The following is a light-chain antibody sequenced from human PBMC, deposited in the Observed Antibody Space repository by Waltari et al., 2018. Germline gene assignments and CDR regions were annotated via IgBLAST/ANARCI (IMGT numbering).Light chain of an antibody. CDR2: TAS. Sequence: EIVLTQSPGTLSLSPGERATLSCRASQSVASNYLAWYQQKPGQAPRLLMYTASSRASGIPDRFSGSGSGTDFTLTISRLEPEDFAVYYCQHYGTSPLTFGGGTRVDLK. J-gene: IGKJ4*01. CDR1: QSVASNY. CDR3: QHYGTSPLT. V-gene: IGKV3-20*01.